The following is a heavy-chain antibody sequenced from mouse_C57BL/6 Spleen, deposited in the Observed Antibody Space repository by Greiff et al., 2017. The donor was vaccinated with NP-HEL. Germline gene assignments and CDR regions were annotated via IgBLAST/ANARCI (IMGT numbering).Heavy chain of an antibody. CDR1: GFTFSDYG. CDR2: ISSGSSTI. CDR3: ANHNWDY. Sequence: VQLKESGGGLVKPGGSLKLSCAASGFTFSDYGMHWVRQAPEKGLEWVAYISSGSSTIYYADTVKGRFTISRDNAKNTLFLQMTRLRSEDTAMYYCANHNWDYWGQGTTLTVSS. D-gene: IGHD4-1*02. J-gene: IGHJ2*01. V-gene: IGHV5-17*01.